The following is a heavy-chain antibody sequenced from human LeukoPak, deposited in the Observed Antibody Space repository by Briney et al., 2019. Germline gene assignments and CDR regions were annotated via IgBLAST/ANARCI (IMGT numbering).Heavy chain of an antibody. CDR3: ARDGYNYFDY. D-gene: IGHD5-24*01. Sequence: SQTLSLTCAISGDSVSSNSVAWNWIRQSPSRGLEWLGRTYYRSNWYNDYAVSVKSRITIDPEPSKNQFSLQLTSVIPEDTAVYYCARDGYNYFDYWGQGILVTVSS. J-gene: IGHJ4*02. CDR2: TYYRSNWYN. V-gene: IGHV6-1*01. CDR1: GDSVSSNSVA.